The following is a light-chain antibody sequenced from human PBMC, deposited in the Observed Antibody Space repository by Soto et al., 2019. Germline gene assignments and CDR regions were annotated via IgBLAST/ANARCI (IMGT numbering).Light chain of an antibody. V-gene: IGKV1-5*03. J-gene: IGKJ1*01. Sequence: DMQMAQCPSTLSGSIGDRVTITFRASQTISSWLAWYQQKKGKAPKLLIYKASTLKSGVPSRFSGSGYGTEFNLTISSLQPDDFATYYCQHYNSYSEAFGQGTKVDIK. CDR1: QTISSW. CDR3: QHYNSYSEA. CDR2: KAS.